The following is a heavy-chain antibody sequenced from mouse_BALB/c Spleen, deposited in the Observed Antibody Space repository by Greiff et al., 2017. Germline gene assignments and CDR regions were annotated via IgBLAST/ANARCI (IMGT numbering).Heavy chain of an antibody. CDR3: ARSGDYAPMDY. J-gene: IGHJ4*01. D-gene: IGHD2-4*01. Sequence: EVMLVESGGGLVQPGGSRKLSCAASGFTFSSFGMHWVRQAPEKGLEWVAYISSGSSTIYYADTVKGRFTISRDNPKNTLFLQMTSLRSEDTAMYYCARSGDYAPMDYWGQGTSVTVSS. CDR2: ISSGSSTI. V-gene: IGHV5-17*02. CDR1: GFTFSSFG.